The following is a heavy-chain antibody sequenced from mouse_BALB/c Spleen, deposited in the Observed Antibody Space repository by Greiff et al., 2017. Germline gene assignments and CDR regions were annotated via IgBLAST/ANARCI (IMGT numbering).Heavy chain of an antibody. CDR1: GYAFTNYL. D-gene: IGHD2-14*01. V-gene: IGHV1-54*01. Sequence: QVQLKQSGAELVRPGTSVKVSCKASGYAFTNYLIEWVKQRPGQGLEWIGVINPGSGGTNYNEKFKGKATLTADKSSSTAYMQLSSLTSDDSAVYFCARYRYDVGAMDYWGQGTSVTVSS. J-gene: IGHJ4*01. CDR3: ARYRYDVGAMDY. CDR2: INPGSGGT.